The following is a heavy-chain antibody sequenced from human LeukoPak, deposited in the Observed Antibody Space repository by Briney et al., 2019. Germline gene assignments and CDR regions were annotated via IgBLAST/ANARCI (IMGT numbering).Heavy chain of an antibody. CDR3: ARYATVTNFVY. CDR2: ISAYNGNT. J-gene: IGHJ4*02. CDR1: GYTFTSYG. Sequence: ASVKVSCKASGYTFTSYGISWVRQAPGQGLEGMGWISAYNGNTNYAQNLQGRSTMTTDTSTSTAYMELRSLRSDDTAVYYCARYATVTNFVYWGQGTLVTVSS. V-gene: IGHV1-18*01. D-gene: IGHD4-11*01.